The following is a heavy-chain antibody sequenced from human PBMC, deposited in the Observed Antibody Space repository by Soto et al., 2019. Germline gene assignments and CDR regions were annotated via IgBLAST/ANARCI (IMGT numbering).Heavy chain of an antibody. CDR3: ARESGGATATLDYYYFYMDV. J-gene: IGHJ6*03. CDR1: GDSFNDYY. CDR2: INPNGGVT. D-gene: IGHD5-12*01. V-gene: IGHV1-2*04. Sequence: QVQLVQSGAEVRKPGASVTVSCRSSGDSFNDYYIHWVRQAPGQGFEWMGWINPNGGVTKYAQKVQGWVSMTRDTSIRTVYRQLSRLRSDDTAVYYCARESGGATATLDYYYFYMDVWGTGTTVTVSS.